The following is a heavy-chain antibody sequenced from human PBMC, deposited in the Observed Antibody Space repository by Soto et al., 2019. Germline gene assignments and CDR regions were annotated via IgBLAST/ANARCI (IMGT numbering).Heavy chain of an antibody. J-gene: IGHJ4*02. D-gene: IGHD4-17*01. V-gene: IGHV1-69*02. Sequence: QVQLVQSGAEVKKPGSSVKVSCKASGGTFSSYTISWVRQAPGQGLEWMGRIIPILGIANYAQKFQGRVTITADKSTSTAYMELSSLRSEDTAVYYCAPQNPGDYSDSWGEGTLVPVSS. CDR1: GGTFSSYT. CDR3: APQNPGDYSDS. CDR2: IIPILGIA.